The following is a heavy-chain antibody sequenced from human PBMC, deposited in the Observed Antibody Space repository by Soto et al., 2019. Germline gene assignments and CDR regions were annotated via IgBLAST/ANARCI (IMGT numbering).Heavy chain of an antibody. J-gene: IGHJ5*02. V-gene: IGHV3-23*01. CDR2: ISGSGGHT. D-gene: IGHD2-8*01. CDR1: GFSFFSYA. Sequence: EVQLLESRGHVVQPGESLRLSCTGSGFSFFSYAMSWVRQAPGKGLEWVSTISGSGGHTYYADSVKGRFVVSRDNDNNTVYLHMSSLTGEDTAVYFCAKIEMGWFAHWGQGTQVTVSS. CDR3: AKIEMGWFAH.